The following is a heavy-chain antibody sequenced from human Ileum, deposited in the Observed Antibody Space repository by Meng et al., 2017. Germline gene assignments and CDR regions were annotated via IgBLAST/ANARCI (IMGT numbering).Heavy chain of an antibody. V-gene: IGHV3-23*01. CDR3: VREATWAIFDY. CDR2: ISGDAKDT. CDR1: GFTFSTYA. Sequence: EVQLLGSGGDLAPPGGSLRLPCAASGFTFSTYARSWFCQAPGKGPEWVSAISGDAKDTYYADSVKGRFTVSRDNFKNTVSLQMNSLRVEDAAIYYCVREATWAIFDYWGQGALVTVSS. J-gene: IGHJ4*02. D-gene: IGHD5-24*01.